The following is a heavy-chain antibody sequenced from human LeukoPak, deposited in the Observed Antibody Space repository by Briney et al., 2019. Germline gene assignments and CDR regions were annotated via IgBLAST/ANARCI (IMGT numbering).Heavy chain of an antibody. V-gene: IGHV3-30-3*01. CDR3: ARGSIAARGELLYY. J-gene: IGHJ4*02. D-gene: IGHD6-6*01. CDR2: ISYDGSNK. CDR1: GFTFSSYA. Sequence: GGSLRLSCAASGFTFSSYAMHWVRQAPGKGLEWVAVISYDGSNKYYADSVKGRFTISRDNSKNTLYLQMNSLRAEDTAVYYRARGSIAARGELLYYWGQGTLVTVSS.